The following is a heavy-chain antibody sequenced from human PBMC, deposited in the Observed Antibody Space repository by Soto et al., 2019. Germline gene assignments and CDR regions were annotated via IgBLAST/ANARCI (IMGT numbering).Heavy chain of an antibody. V-gene: IGHV1-69*01. D-gene: IGHD4-17*01. CDR3: AREHVGNEGDYSDFDY. CDR1: GGTFSSSA. J-gene: IGHJ4*02. Sequence: QVQLVQSGAEVKKPGSSVKVSCKASGGTFSSSAISWVRQAPGHGLEWMGGIIPIFGTANYAQKFQGRVTITANESTTTAYMELSSLRSEDTAVYYCAREHVGNEGDYSDFDYWVQGTLVTVAA. CDR2: IIPIFGTA.